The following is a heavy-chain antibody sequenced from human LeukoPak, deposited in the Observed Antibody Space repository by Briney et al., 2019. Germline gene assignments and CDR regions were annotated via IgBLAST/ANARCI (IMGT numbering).Heavy chain of an antibody. V-gene: IGHV3-21*01. J-gene: IGHJ4*02. D-gene: IGHD3-9*01. CDR3: ARALTISTGVDY. Sequence: GGSLRLSCAASGFVVSSNYMAWVRQAPGKGLEWVSSISSSSSYIYYADSVKGRFTISRDNAKNSLYLQMNSLRAEDTAVYYCARALTISTGVDYWGQGTLVTVSS. CDR2: ISSSSSYI. CDR1: GFVVSSNY.